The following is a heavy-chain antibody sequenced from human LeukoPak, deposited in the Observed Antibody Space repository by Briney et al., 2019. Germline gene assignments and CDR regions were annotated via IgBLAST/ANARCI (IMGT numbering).Heavy chain of an antibody. CDR1: GGSLNSYY. CDR3: ARMYSGTYGGIDY. D-gene: IGHD1-26*01. Sequence: SETLSLTCTVSGGSLNSYYWSWIRQPAGKGLEWIGRVYSSGSTNYNPSLKSRVTMSVDTSRNQFSLKLSSVTAADPAGYYCARMYSGTYGGIDYWGQGTLVTVSS. CDR2: VYSSGST. V-gene: IGHV4-4*07. J-gene: IGHJ4*02.